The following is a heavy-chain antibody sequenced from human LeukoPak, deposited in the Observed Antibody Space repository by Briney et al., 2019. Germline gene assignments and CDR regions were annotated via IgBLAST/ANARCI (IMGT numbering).Heavy chain of an antibody. D-gene: IGHD6-13*01. Sequence: GESLKISCKGSGYTFTSYWIGWVRQLPGKGLEWMGVIYPDDSHTTYSPSFRGQVTISANKSISTAYLQWSSLKASDTAMYYCARLIAAAGTYDYWGQGTLVTVSS. V-gene: IGHV5-51*01. CDR2: IYPDDSHT. CDR1: GYTFTSYW. J-gene: IGHJ4*02. CDR3: ARLIAAAGTYDY.